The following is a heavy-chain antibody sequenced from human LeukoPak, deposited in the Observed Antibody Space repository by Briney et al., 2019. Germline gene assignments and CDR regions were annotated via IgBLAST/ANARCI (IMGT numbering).Heavy chain of an antibody. V-gene: IGHV4-39*07. J-gene: IGHJ6*03. Sequence: PSETLSLTCTVSGGSISSSSYYWGWIRQPPGKGLEWIGEINHSGSTNYNPSLKSRVTISVDTSKNQFSLKLSSVTAADTAVYYCARVGGLINDYMDVWGKGTTVTVSS. CDR2: INHSGST. CDR3: ARVGGLINDYMDV. CDR1: GGSISSSSYY.